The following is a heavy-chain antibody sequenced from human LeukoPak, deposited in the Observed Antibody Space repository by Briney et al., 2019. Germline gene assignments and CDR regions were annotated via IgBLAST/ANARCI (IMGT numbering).Heavy chain of an antibody. Sequence: AGGSLRLSCEASGFTFNNYAMTWAPQPPGKGLEWVSGIVGSGGSTYYADSVKGRFTISRDNSKNTLYLQMNSLRAEDTAVYYCAKAPPPYCSGGTCYFDYWGQGTLVTVSS. CDR2: IVGSGGST. CDR1: GFTFNNYA. J-gene: IGHJ4*02. V-gene: IGHV3-23*01. D-gene: IGHD2-15*01. CDR3: AKAPPPYCSGGTCYFDY.